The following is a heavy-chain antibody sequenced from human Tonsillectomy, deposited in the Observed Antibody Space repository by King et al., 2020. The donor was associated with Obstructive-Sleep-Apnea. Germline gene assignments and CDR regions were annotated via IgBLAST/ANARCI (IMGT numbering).Heavy chain of an antibody. J-gene: IGHJ4*02. D-gene: IGHD6-13*01. CDR2: INSDWSST. CDR1: GFTFSSYW. CDR3: ARGRSSSWYFDY. Sequence: EVQLVESGGGLVQPGGSLRLSCAASGFTFSSYWMHWVRQAPGKGLVGVSRINSDWSSTSYADSVKGRFTISKDNAKNTLYLQINSLRAEDTAVYYCARGRSSSWYFDYWGQGTLVTVSS. V-gene: IGHV3-74*01.